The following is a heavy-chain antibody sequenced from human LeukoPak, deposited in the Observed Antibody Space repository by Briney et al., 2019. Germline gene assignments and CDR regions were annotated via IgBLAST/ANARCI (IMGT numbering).Heavy chain of an antibody. CDR3: ARVIDFWSGYIPSEDLYFDY. D-gene: IGHD3-3*01. Sequence: GGSLRLSCAASGFIFSNYYMSWVRQAPGKGLEWVSYISSSSTKLYYADSVKGRFTISRDNAKNSLYLQMNSLGAEDTAVYYCARVIDFWSGYIPSEDLYFDYWGQGTLVTVSS. CDR1: GFIFSNYY. CDR2: ISSSSTKL. V-gene: IGHV3-48*01. J-gene: IGHJ4*02.